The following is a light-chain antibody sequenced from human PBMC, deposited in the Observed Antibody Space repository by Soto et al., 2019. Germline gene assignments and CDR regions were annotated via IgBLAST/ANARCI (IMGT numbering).Light chain of an antibody. J-gene: IGKJ4*01. Sequence: DIQMTQSPSILSASVGDRVTITCRASQSIRSWLAWYQQKPGKAPKLLIYDAYSLESGVPSRFSGRRSGTEFTLTISSLQAEDFATYFCQESYTTPAVSFGGGTKVDIK. V-gene: IGKV1-5*01. CDR1: QSIRSW. CDR2: DAY. CDR3: QESYTTPAVS.